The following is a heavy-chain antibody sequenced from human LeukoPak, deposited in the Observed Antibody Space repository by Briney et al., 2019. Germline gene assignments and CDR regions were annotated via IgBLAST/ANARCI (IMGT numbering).Heavy chain of an antibody. J-gene: IGHJ4*02. Sequence: SETLSLTCTVSGGSISSYYWSWIRQPPGKGLEWIGYIYYSGSTNYNPSLKSRVTISVDTSKNQFSLKLSSVTAADTAVYYCARGWYSSSAGYFDYWGQGTLVTVSS. D-gene: IGHD6-6*01. V-gene: IGHV4-59*01. CDR3: ARGWYSSSAGYFDY. CDR1: GGSISSYY. CDR2: IYYSGST.